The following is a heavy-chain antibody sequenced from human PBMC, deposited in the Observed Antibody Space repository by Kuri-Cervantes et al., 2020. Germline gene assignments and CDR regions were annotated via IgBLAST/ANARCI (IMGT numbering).Heavy chain of an antibody. CDR3: ARDREMATILDYYYYGMDV. CDR2: ISYDGSNK. Sequence: LSLTCAASGFTFSSYGMHWVRQAPGKGLEWVAVISYDGSNKYYADSVKGRFTISRDNSKNTLYPQMNSLRAEDTAVYYCARDREMATILDYYYYGMDVWGQGTTVTVSS. V-gene: IGHV3-30*03. J-gene: IGHJ6*02. CDR1: GFTFSSYG. D-gene: IGHD5-24*01.